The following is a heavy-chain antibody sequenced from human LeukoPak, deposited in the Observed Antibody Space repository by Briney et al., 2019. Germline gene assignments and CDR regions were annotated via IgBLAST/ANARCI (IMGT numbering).Heavy chain of an antibody. CDR2: IYSGGST. CDR3: ARAQWRTYSYYYMDV. D-gene: IGHD6-19*01. J-gene: IGHJ6*03. V-gene: IGHV3-53*01. Sequence: GGSLRLSCAASGFTVSFNYMSWVRQAPGEGLEWISVIYSGGSTYYADSVKGRFTISRDDSKNTLYLQMNSLRAEDTATYYCARAQWRTYSYYYMDVWGKGTTVTVSS. CDR1: GFTVSFNY.